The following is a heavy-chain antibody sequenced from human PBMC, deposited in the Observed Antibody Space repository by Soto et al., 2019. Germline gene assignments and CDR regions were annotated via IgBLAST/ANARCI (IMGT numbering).Heavy chain of an antibody. V-gene: IGHV1-69*13. J-gene: IGHJ4*02. CDR3: ARVCTNGVCYLAFDY. Sequence: SVKVSCKASGGTFSSYAISWVRQAPGQGLEWMGGIIPIFGTANYAQKFQGRVTITADESTSTAYMELSSLRSEDTAVYYCARVCTNGVCYLAFDYWGQGTLVTVSS. CDR2: IIPIFGTA. D-gene: IGHD2-8*01. CDR1: GGTFSSYA.